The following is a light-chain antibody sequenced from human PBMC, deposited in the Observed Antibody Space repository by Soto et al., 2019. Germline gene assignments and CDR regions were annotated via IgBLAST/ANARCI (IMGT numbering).Light chain of an antibody. Sequence: EIVLTQSPATLSLSPGERATLSCRASQSVSSYLAWYQQKPGQSPRLLIYGASNRATGIPARFSGSGSGTDFTLTISSLEPEDFAVYYCQHYGASPKYTFGQGTKLEIK. J-gene: IGKJ2*01. CDR1: QSVSSY. CDR2: GAS. V-gene: IGKV3-11*01. CDR3: QHYGASPKYT.